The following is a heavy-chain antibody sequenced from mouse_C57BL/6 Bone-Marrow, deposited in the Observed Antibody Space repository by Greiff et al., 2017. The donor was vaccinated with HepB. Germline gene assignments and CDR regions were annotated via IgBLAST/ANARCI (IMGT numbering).Heavy chain of an antibody. J-gene: IGHJ4*01. CDR3: ARETNCVGFS. CDR1: GYTFTSYG. CDR2: LYPRSGNI. V-gene: IGHV1-81*01. Sequence: VQLQQSGAELARPGASVKLSCKASGYTFTSYGIRWVKQRTGQGLEWIGELYPRSGNIYYNEKVKGKATLTADKSSSIEYMELCSLTSEASAVYFCARETNCVGFSWGQGTSVTVSS. D-gene: IGHD4-1*01.